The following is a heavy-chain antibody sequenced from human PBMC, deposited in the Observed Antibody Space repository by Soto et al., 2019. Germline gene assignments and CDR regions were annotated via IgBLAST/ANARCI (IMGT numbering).Heavy chain of an antibody. CDR1: GFTFSSYA. CDR2: IRSSGDRT. CDR3: AKQQGPGTPYYYAMDV. D-gene: IGHD1-1*01. V-gene: IGHV3-23*01. Sequence: GESLKISCAASGFTFSSYAMSWVRQAPGKGLEWVSVIRSSGDRTYYADSVKGRFTISRDNSKNTLYMQMNSLRAEDTAVYYCAKQQGPGTPYYYAMDVWGQGTTVTVSS. J-gene: IGHJ6*02.